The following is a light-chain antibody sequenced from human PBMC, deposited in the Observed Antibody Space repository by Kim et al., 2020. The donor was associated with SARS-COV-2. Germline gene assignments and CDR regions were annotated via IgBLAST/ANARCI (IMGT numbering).Light chain of an antibody. CDR2: DVS. CDR3: QQRYDWPLT. V-gene: IGKV3-11*01. J-gene: IGKJ4*01. CDR1: QSVDNF. Sequence: LSPGERATLSRGASQSVDNFLGWYQQKPGQAPRLLIYDVSKRATGIPARFSGSGSGTDFTLTISSLEPEDFAVYYCQQRYDWPLTFGGGTKVDIK.